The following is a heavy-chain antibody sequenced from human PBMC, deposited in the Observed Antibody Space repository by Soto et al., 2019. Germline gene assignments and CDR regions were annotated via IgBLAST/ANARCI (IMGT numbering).Heavy chain of an antibody. CDR3: ARLANHGSGSYPDN. CDR1: GGSFSGYY. D-gene: IGHD3-10*01. CDR2: INHSGST. J-gene: IGHJ4*02. V-gene: IGHV4-34*01. Sequence: SETLSLTCAVYGGSFSGYYWSWIRQPPGKGLEWIGEINHSGSTNYNPSLKSRVTISVDTSKNQFSLKLSSVTAADTAVYYCARLANHGSGSYPDNWGQGSLVTVSS.